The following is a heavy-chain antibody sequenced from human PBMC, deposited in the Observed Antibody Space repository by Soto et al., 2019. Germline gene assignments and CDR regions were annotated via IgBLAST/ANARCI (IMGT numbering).Heavy chain of an antibody. Sequence: QVQLAQSGTEVRKPGASVKVSCKASGYTFTNYGINWVRQAPGQGLEWMGWISTYNVNTYYAQKFKGRATLTTDTSTNTAYMELRSLTSDDTAVYYCARALTVTTSLDLWGLGTLVTVSS. J-gene: IGHJ5*02. CDR1: GYTFTNYG. CDR3: ARALTVTTSLDL. CDR2: ISTYNVNT. D-gene: IGHD4-17*01. V-gene: IGHV1-18*04.